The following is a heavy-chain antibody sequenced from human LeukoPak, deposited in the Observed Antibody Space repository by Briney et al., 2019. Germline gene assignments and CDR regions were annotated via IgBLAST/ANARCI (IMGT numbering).Heavy chain of an antibody. CDR1: GFKFNIYA. CDR3: ARTGYDILTGYYLAYFDY. Sequence: GGSLRLSCAASGFKFNIYAMGWVRQAPGKGLEWVANIKQDGSEKYYVDSVKGRFTISRDNAKNSLYLQMNSLRAEDTAVYYCARTGYDILTGYYLAYFDYWGQGTLVTVSS. V-gene: IGHV3-7*01. J-gene: IGHJ4*02. CDR2: IKQDGSEK. D-gene: IGHD3-9*01.